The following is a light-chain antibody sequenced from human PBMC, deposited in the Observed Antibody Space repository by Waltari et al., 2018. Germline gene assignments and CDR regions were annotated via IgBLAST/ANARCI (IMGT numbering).Light chain of an antibody. V-gene: IGLV8-61*01. CDR1: PGSVSPSHH. CDR2: DTN. CDR3: VVHYMDSGISM. J-gene: IGLJ3*02. Sequence: QTVVTQEPSLSVSPGGPVPLTCGFSPGSVSPSHHSSLYQQTPGQAPRTLMYDTNTPSSGVPDRFSGSILGNKAALTITRAQADDECDYYCVVHYMDSGISMFGGGTKLTVL.